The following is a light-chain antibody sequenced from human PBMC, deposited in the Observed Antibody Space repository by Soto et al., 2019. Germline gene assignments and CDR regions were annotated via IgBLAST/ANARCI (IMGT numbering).Light chain of an antibody. V-gene: IGKV3-20*01. J-gene: IGKJ2*01. Sequence: EIVLTQSPGTLSLSPGERATLSCRASQSVTSNYLAWYQQKPGQAPGLLIYGASSRATGIPDRFSGSGSGTDFTLTISRLEPEDFAVYFCQQYGSSLATFGQGTTLEIK. CDR2: GAS. CDR1: QSVTSNY. CDR3: QQYGSSLAT.